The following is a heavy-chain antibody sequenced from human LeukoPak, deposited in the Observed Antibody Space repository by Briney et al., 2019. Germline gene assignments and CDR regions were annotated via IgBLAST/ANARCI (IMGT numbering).Heavy chain of an antibody. Sequence: SETLSLTCTVSGXAISGYYCSWIRQPPGKGLEWIGYIHYTGSTNYNPSLKSRVTISVDTSKNQFSLKLSSVTAADTAVYYCARHRGSASHFDSWGQGTLVTVSS. CDR1: GXAISGYY. D-gene: IGHD3-16*01. CDR2: IHYTGST. J-gene: IGHJ4*02. V-gene: IGHV4-59*08. CDR3: ARHRGSASHFDS.